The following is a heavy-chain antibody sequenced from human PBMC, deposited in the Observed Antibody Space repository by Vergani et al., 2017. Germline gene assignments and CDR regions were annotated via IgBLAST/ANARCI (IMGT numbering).Heavy chain of an antibody. J-gene: IGHJ4*02. CDR2: IGKDGIHT. CDR1: GCTFSNFG. V-gene: IGHV3-30*02. CDR3: AKYCRESTDALPDS. D-gene: IGHD2-8*02. Sequence: QVQLVESAGGVVQPGGSLRLSCAASGCTFSNFGMHWIRQAPGKGLEWLAYIGKDGIHTRCRDAVKGRFTVSRDNDKDILYLQMDSLRSEDTALYYCAKYCRESTDALPDSWGPGTLVIVSS.